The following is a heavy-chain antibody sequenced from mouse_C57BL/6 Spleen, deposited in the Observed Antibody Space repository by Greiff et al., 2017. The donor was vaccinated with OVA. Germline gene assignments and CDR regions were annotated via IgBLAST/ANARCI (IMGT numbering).Heavy chain of an antibody. V-gene: IGHV5-4*01. J-gene: IGHJ1*03. D-gene: IGHD1-1*01. Sequence: EVKVVESGGGLVKPGGSLKLSCAASGFTFSSYAMSWVRQTPEKRLEWVATISDGGSYTYYPDNVKGRFTISRDNAKNNLYLQMSHLKSEDTAMYDCARDRSYGSSLWYFDVWGTGTTVTVSS. CDR2: ISDGGSYT. CDR1: GFTFSSYA. CDR3: ARDRSYGSSLWYFDV.